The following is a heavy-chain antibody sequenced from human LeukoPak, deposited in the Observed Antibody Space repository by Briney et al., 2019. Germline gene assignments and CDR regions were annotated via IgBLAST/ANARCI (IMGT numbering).Heavy chain of an antibody. CDR3: ARDSGYCSGGSCYGGAYYYYGMDV. CDR1: GGTFSSYA. Sequence: ASVKVSCKAPGGTFSSYAISWVRQAPGQGLEWMGRIIPILGIANYAQKFQGRVTITADKSTSTAYMELSSLRSEDTAVYYCARDSGYCSGGSCYGGAYYYYGMDVWGQGTTVTVSS. J-gene: IGHJ6*02. D-gene: IGHD2-15*01. CDR2: IIPILGIA. V-gene: IGHV1-69*04.